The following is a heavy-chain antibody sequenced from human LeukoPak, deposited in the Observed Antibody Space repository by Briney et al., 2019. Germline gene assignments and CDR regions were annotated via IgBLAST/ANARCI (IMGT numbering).Heavy chain of an antibody. CDR1: GYTFTCYY. CDR3: ARAAQRVVPAATLTYNWFDP. CDR2: INPNSGGT. D-gene: IGHD2-2*01. J-gene: IGHJ5*02. Sequence: ASVKVSCKASGYTFTCYYTHWVRQAPGQGLEWMGWINPNSGGTNYAQKLQGRVTMTRDTSISTAYMERSRPRSDDTAVYYCARAAQRVVPAATLTYNWFDPWGQGTLVTVSS. V-gene: IGHV1-2*02.